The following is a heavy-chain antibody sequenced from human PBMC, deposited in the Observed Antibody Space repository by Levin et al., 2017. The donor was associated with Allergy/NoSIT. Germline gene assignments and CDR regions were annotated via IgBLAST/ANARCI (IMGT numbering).Heavy chain of an antibody. J-gene: IGHJ4*02. CDR1: GGSISDHF. CDR2: IHISGSM. Sequence: SETLSLTCTVSGGSISDHFWSWIRQPAGKGLEWIGRIHISGSMNYNASLQSRVTMSLDTSKKQFSLKMTSVTAAETAVYYSAREGDKYGEQDYWGQGILVTVSS. CDR3: AREGDKYGEQDY. D-gene: IGHD4-17*01. V-gene: IGHV4-4*07.